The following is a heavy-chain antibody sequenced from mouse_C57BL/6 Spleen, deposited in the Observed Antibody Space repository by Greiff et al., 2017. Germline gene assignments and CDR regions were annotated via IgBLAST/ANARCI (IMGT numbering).Heavy chain of an antibody. D-gene: IGHD2-2*01. CDR1: GYTFTDYY. CDR3: AINGYPWSFDV. Sequence: VQLQQSGPVLVKPGASVKMSCKASGYTFTDYYMNWVKQSHGKSLEWIGVINPYNGGTSYNQKFKGKATLTVDKSSSTAYMELNSLTSEDSAVYYCAINGYPWSFDVWGTGTTVTVSS. J-gene: IGHJ1*03. CDR2: INPYNGGT. V-gene: IGHV1-19*01.